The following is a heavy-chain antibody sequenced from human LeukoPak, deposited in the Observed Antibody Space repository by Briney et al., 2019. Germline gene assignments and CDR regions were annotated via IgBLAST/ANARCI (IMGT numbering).Heavy chain of an antibody. Sequence: GGSLRLSCAASGFTFSRYGMHWVRQAPGKGLEWVAVISSDGTNKYYADSVKGRFTISRDNSKNTLYLQMNSLRAEDTAVYYCARGNAPMVRGVIGFWFDPWGQGTLVTVSS. CDR3: ARGNAPMVRGVIGFWFDP. D-gene: IGHD3-10*01. J-gene: IGHJ5*02. CDR1: GFTFSRYG. CDR2: ISSDGTNK. V-gene: IGHV3-30*03.